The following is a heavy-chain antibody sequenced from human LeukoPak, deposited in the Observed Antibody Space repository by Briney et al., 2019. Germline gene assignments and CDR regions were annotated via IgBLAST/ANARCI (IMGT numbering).Heavy chain of an antibody. Sequence: GASVKVSCKASGYTFTSYYMHWVRQAPGQGLEWMGIINPSGGSTSYAQKFQGRVTMTEDTSTDTAYMELSSLRSEDTAVYYCARDSLTYYYDSSGYNQYDYWGQGTLVTVSS. V-gene: IGHV1-46*01. CDR2: INPSGGST. J-gene: IGHJ4*02. D-gene: IGHD3-22*01. CDR1: GYTFTSYY. CDR3: ARDSLTYYYDSSGYNQYDY.